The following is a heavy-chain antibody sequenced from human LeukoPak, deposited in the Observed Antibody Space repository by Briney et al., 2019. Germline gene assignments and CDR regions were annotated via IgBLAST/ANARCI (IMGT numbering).Heavy chain of an antibody. V-gene: IGHV3-7*03. CDR2: IKQDGSAK. CDR1: GFTFSRHW. D-gene: IGHD2-15*01. CDR3: ARDNGWSADF. J-gene: IGHJ4*02. Sequence: GGSLRLSCAAYGFTFSRHWMYWVRQAPGKGLEWVANIKQDGSAKPYVDSVKGRFTISRDNAKNSLFLQMNSLRAEDTAVYYCARDNGWSADFWGQGTLVTVSS.